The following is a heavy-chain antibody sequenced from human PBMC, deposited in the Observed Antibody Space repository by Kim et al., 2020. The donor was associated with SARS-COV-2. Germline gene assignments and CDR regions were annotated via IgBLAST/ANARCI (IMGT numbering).Heavy chain of an antibody. CDR2: INHSGST. D-gene: IGHD5-12*01. CDR1: GGSFSGYY. V-gene: IGHV4-34*01. J-gene: IGHJ4*02. CDR3: ASSGDGYNRY. Sequence: SETLSLTCAVYGGSFSGYYWSWIRQPPGKGLEWIGEINHSGSTNYNPSLKSRVTISVDTSKNQFSLKLSSVTAADTAVYYCASSGDGYNRYWGQGTLVTVSS.